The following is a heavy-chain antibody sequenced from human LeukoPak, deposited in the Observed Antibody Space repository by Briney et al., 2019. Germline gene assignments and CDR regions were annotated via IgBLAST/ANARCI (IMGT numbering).Heavy chain of an antibody. CDR3: ARAPTPYCSGGSCRTFDAFDI. CDR2: ISYSGRT. CDR1: DGSISSNSYY. J-gene: IGHJ3*02. D-gene: IGHD2-15*01. Sequence: SETLSLTCTVSDGSISSNSYYWGWIRQPPGKGLEWIGSISYSGRTYYNPSLKSRVTISVDRSKNQFSLKLSSVTAADTAVYYCARAPTPYCSGGSCRTFDAFDIWGQGTMVTVSS. V-gene: IGHV4-39*07.